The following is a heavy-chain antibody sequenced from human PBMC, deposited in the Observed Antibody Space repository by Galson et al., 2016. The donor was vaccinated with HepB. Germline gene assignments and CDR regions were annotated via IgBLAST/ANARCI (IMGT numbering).Heavy chain of an antibody. CDR2: INQSGFS. D-gene: IGHD6-19*01. J-gene: IGHJ4*02. Sequence: ETLSLTCGVSGGSFSGNYWIWIRQAPGKGLEWIGEINQSGFSSYNPSLKSRVIISVDTSKRQFSLNVSSVTAADTATYYCARSPYSSGWYYFDYWGQGAPVIVS. V-gene: IGHV4-34*01. CDR1: GGSFSGNY. CDR3: ARSPYSSGWYYFDY.